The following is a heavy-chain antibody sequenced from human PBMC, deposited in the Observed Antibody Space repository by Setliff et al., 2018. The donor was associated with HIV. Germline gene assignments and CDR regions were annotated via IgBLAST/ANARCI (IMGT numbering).Heavy chain of an antibody. D-gene: IGHD3-10*01. CDR3: TRDITMVRGVIITRRYYYYMDV. Sequence: GGSLRLSCTASGFTFGDYAMSWVRQAPGKGLEWVGFIRSKAYGGTTEYAASVKGRFTISRDDSKSIAYLQMNSLKTEDTAVYYCTRDITMVRGVIITRRYYYYMDVWGKGTTVTVSS. CDR1: GFTFGDYA. V-gene: IGHV3-49*04. J-gene: IGHJ6*03. CDR2: IRSKAYGGTT.